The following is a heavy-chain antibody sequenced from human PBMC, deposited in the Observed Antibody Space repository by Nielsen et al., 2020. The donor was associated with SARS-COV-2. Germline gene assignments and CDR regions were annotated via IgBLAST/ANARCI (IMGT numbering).Heavy chain of an antibody. CDR3: ARVGAEALGDYYYYYGMDV. CDR2: IKQDGSEK. Sequence: LKISCAASGFTFSSYGMHWVRQAPGKGLEWVANIKQDGSEKYYVDSVKGRFTISRDNAKNSLYLQMNSLRAEDTAVYYCARVGAEALGDYYYYYGMDVWGQGTTVTVSS. J-gene: IGHJ6*02. CDR1: GFTFSSYG. D-gene: IGHD6-19*01. V-gene: IGHV3-7*03.